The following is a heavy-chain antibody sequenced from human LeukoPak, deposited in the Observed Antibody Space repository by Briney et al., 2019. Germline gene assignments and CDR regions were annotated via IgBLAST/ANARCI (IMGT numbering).Heavy chain of an antibody. CDR2: INHSGST. CDR3: ARGLRYSSSWSRSHAFDI. D-gene: IGHD6-13*01. CDR1: GGSFSGYY. J-gene: IGHJ3*02. V-gene: IGHV4-34*01. Sequence: SETLSLTCAVYGGSFSGYYWSWIRQPPGKGLEWIGEINHSGSTNYNPSLKSRVTISVDTSKNQFSLKLSSVTAADTAVYYCARGLRYSSSWSRSHAFDIWGQGTMVTVSS.